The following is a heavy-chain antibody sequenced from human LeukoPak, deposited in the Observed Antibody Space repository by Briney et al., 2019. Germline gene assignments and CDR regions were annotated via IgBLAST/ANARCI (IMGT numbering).Heavy chain of an antibody. CDR1: GFTFSSYS. Sequence: GGSLRLSCAASGFTFSSYSMNWVRQAPGKGLEWVSSISSSSSYIYYADSVKGRFTISRDNAKNSLYLQMNSLRAEDTAVYYCARCITGTSSIYYYYYMDVWGKGTTVTVSS. CDR3: ARCITGTSSIYYYYYMDV. CDR2: ISSSSSYI. V-gene: IGHV3-21*01. D-gene: IGHD1-7*01. J-gene: IGHJ6*03.